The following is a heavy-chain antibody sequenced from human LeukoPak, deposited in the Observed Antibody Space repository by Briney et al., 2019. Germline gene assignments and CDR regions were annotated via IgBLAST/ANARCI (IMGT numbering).Heavy chain of an antibody. J-gene: IGHJ4*02. CDR1: GGSISSYY. CDR3: ARGEWLLDPGDY. CDR2: IHTTGST. Sequence: SETLSLTCTVSGGSISSYYWSWIRQPAGKGLEWIGRIHTTGSTNYNPSLKSRVTMSVDTSKNQFSLKLSSVTAADTAVYYCARGEWLLDPGDYWGQGALVTVSS. D-gene: IGHD5-24*01. V-gene: IGHV4-4*07.